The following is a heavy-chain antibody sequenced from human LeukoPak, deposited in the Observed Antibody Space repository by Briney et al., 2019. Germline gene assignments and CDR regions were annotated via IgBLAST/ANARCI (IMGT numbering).Heavy chain of an antibody. CDR3: IRGRVHLDY. CDR1: GFTFGDYA. V-gene: IGHV3-49*04. J-gene: IGHJ4*02. Sequence: QPGRSLILSCTASGFTFGDYAMSWVRQAPGKGLEWVGFIRSKAYGGTIEYAASVKGRFTISRDDSKSSAYLQMNSLKTEDTAVYYCIRGRVHLDYWGQGTLVTVSS. CDR2: IRSKAYGGTI.